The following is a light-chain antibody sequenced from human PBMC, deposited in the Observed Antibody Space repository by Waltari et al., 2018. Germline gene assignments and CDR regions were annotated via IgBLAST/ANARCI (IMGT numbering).Light chain of an antibody. J-gene: IGLJ2*01. Sequence: SYELTQPPSVSVSPGQTASITCSGDKLGDKYSCWYQQKPGQSPILVTYQDTKRPSGIPERFSGSNSGNTATLTISGTQAMDEADYYCQAWDSSIVVFGGGTKLTVV. V-gene: IGLV3-1*01. CDR2: QDT. CDR1: KLGDKY. CDR3: QAWDSSIVV.